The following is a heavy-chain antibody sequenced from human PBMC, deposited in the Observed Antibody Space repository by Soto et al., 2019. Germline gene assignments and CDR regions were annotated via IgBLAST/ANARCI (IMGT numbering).Heavy chain of an antibody. D-gene: IGHD4-17*01. J-gene: IGHJ6*02. V-gene: IGHV4-34*01. Sequence: PSETLSLTCAVYGGSFSGYHWSWIRQSPGKGLEWIGEIHHNGSTNYNPLFKSRVTMSADTSEKQFSLKVTSVTAADTAVYYCARWPDYGDYYFYGLDVWGQGTTVTVSS. CDR1: GGSFSGYH. CDR3: ARWPDYGDYYFYGLDV. CDR2: IHHNGST.